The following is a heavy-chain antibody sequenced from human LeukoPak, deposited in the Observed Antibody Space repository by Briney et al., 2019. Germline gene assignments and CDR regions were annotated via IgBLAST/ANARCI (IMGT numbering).Heavy chain of an antibody. CDR2: IYYSGST. V-gene: IGHV4-39*07. CDR1: GGSISSSSYY. D-gene: IGHD6-13*01. Sequence: PSETLSLTCTVSGGSISSSSYYWGWIRQPPGKGLEWIGSIYYSGSTYYNPSLKSRVTISVDTSMTQFSLRLTSVTAADTAVYYCAREWQQRRFDPWGQGTLVTVSS. J-gene: IGHJ5*02. CDR3: AREWQQRRFDP.